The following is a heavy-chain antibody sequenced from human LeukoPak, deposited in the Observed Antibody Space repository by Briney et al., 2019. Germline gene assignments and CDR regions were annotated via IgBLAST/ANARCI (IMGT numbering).Heavy chain of an antibody. CDR1: GGSISDGGYF. Sequence: SQTLSLTCTVSGGSISDGGYFWNWIRQPAGKGPEWIGRIYMSGSTEYNSSLKSRVIISVDTSKNQFSLKLNSVTAADTAVYYCARGQGYTSAWYGDWGQGTLVAVSS. V-gene: IGHV4-61*02. CDR2: IYMSGST. CDR3: ARGQGYTSAWYGD. J-gene: IGHJ4*02. D-gene: IGHD6-19*01.